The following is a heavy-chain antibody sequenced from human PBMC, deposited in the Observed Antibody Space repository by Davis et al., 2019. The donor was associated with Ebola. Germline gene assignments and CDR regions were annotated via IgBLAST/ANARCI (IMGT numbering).Heavy chain of an antibody. D-gene: IGHD4-11*01. Sequence: SETLSLTCTVSGGSISTYYWAWIRQPAGKGLEWIGRIYHTGSTIYNPSLKSRVTMSVDTSKTQFSLNLSSVTAADTAVYYCARSYVDYIPFDSWGQGTLVTVSA. CDR1: GGSISTYY. V-gene: IGHV4-4*07. J-gene: IGHJ4*02. CDR2: IYHTGST. CDR3: ARSYVDYIPFDS.